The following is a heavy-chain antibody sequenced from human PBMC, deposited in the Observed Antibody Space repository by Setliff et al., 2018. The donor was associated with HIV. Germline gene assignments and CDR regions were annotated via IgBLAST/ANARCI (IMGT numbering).Heavy chain of an antibody. CDR3: ARGLGYNFWSGYSPIGWFDP. V-gene: IGHV4-59*01. D-gene: IGHD3-3*01. J-gene: IGHJ5*02. Sequence: SETLSLTCTVSGGSISNYYWSWIRQPPGKGLEWIGYIYYSGSTNYNPSLKSRVTISVDTSRNQFSLKLSSVTAADSAVYYCARGLGYNFWSGYSPIGWFDPWGQGTLVTVSS. CDR2: IYYSGST. CDR1: GGSISNYY.